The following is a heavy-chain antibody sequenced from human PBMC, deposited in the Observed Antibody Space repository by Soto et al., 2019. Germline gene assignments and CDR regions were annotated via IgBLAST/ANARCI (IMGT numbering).Heavy chain of an antibody. D-gene: IGHD5-12*01. CDR3: AKDDGAVATAFDS. V-gene: IGHV3-30*18. CDR1: GFTFSNFG. J-gene: IGHJ4*02. Sequence: QVQLVESGGGVVQPGRSQRLSCAASGFTFSNFGMHWVRQAPGKGLEWVAVVSYDGSNKYYADSVRGRFTISRDNSKKMVYLQMNSLRPEDTAVYYCAKDDGAVATAFDSWGQGTLVTVPS. CDR2: VSYDGSNK.